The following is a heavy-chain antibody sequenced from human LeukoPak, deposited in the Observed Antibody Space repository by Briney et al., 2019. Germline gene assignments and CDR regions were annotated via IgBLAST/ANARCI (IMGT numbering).Heavy chain of an antibody. J-gene: IGHJ4*02. Sequence: GGSLRLSCAASEFTFSSYAMSWVRQAPGKGLEWVSAISGSGGSTYYADSVKGRFTISRDNSKNTLYLQMNSLRAEDTAVYYCAKDVPGYSYGLLGYYFDYWGQGTLVTVSS. CDR2: ISGSGGST. CDR3: AKDVPGYSYGLLGYYFDY. V-gene: IGHV3-23*01. D-gene: IGHD5-18*01. CDR1: EFTFSSYA.